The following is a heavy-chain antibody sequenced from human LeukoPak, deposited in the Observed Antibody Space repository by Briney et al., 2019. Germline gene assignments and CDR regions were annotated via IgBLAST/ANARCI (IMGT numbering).Heavy chain of an antibody. CDR1: GFTFTTYT. CDR2: ICGTGGAT. V-gene: IGHV3-23*01. J-gene: IGHJ6*04. Sequence: PGGSLRLSCVASGFTFTTYTMSWVRQAPGQGLEWVSSICGTGGATYYADSGKGRSTISRDNARNTVYLHMNSLTAEDTAVYFCAKEVTPGPRWTHCSGLDDWGRGTTATVSS. D-gene: IGHD2-21*02. CDR3: AKEVTPGPRWTHCSGLDD.